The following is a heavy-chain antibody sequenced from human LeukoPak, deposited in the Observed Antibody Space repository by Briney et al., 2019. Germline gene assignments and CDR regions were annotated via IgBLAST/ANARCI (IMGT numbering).Heavy chain of an antibody. V-gene: IGHV1-2*02. CDR3: ARGRITMVRGVTRYLHPSDY. Sequence: ASVKVSCKASGYTFTGYYMHWVRQAPGQGLEWMGWINPNSGGTNYAQKFQGRVTMTRDTSISTAYMELSGLRSDDTAVYYCARGRITMVRGVTRYLHPSDYWGQGTLVTVSS. J-gene: IGHJ4*02. CDR2: INPNSGGT. CDR1: GYTFTGYY. D-gene: IGHD3-10*01.